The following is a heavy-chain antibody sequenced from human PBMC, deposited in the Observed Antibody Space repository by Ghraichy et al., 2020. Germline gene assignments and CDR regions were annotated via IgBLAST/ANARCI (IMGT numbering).Heavy chain of an antibody. J-gene: IGHJ5*02. CDR2: ISSSSSYI. Sequence: LSLTCAASGFTFSSYSMNWVRQAPGKGLEWVSSISSSSSYIYYADSVKGRFTISRDNAKNSLYLQMNSLRAEDTAVYYCASRYCSGGSCYDWFDPWGQGTLVTVSS. V-gene: IGHV3-21*01. CDR1: GFTFSSYS. D-gene: IGHD2-15*01. CDR3: ASRYCSGGSCYDWFDP.